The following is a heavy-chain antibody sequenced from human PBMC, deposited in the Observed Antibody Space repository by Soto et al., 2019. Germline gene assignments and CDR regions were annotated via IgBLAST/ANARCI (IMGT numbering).Heavy chain of an antibody. V-gene: IGHV1-18*01. CDR3: ARDSRGYCSSTSCYDWFDP. J-gene: IGHJ5*02. Sequence: QVQLVQSGAEVKKPGASVKVSCKASGYTFTSYGISWVRQAPGQGLEWMGWISAYNGNTNYAQQLQGRVTMTIDTSTSTAYIELRSLRSDDTAVYYCARDSRGYCSSTSCYDWFDPWGQGTLVTVSS. CDR1: GYTFTSYG. D-gene: IGHD2-2*01. CDR2: ISAYNGNT.